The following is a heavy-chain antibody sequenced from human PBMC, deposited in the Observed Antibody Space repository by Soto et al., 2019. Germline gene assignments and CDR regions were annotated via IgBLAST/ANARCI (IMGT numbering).Heavy chain of an antibody. D-gene: IGHD5-18*01. V-gene: IGHV4-61*08. Sequence: SETLSLTCTVSGGSISSGGYYLSWIRQHPGKGLEWIRYIYYSGNTYYNPSLKSRVTISVDTSKNQFSLKMSSVTAADTAVYYCAGSQRLDTDMVVAKRPFYDPYYYYGMDVWGQGTTVTVSS. J-gene: IGHJ6*02. CDR2: IYYSGNT. CDR1: GGSISSGGYY. CDR3: AGSQRLDTDMVVAKRPFYDPYYYYGMDV.